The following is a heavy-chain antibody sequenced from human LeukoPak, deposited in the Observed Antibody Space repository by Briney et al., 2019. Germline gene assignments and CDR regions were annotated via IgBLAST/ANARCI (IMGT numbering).Heavy chain of an antibody. Sequence: PGGSLRLSCAASGFTFSSYAMHWVRQAPGKGLEWVAVISYDGSNKYYADSVKGRFTISRDNSKNTLYLQMNSLRAEDTAVYYCARDPIVKVVVHKADAFDIWGQGTMVTVSS. CDR3: ARDPIVKVVVHKADAFDI. CDR2: ISYDGSNK. D-gene: IGHD3-22*01. J-gene: IGHJ3*02. V-gene: IGHV3-30*04. CDR1: GFTFSSYA.